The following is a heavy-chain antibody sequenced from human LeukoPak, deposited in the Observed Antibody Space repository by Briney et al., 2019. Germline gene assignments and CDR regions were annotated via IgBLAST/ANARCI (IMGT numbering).Heavy chain of an antibody. CDR2: MNPNSGNT. Sequence: ASVKVSCKASGYTFTSYDINWGRQATGQGLEWMGWMNPNSGNTGYAQKFQGRVTMTRNTSISTAYMELSSLRSEDTAVYYCARAPKRVWGSYRPFDYWGQGTLVTVSS. CDR3: ARAPKRVWGSYRPFDY. CDR1: GYTFTSYD. J-gene: IGHJ4*02. D-gene: IGHD3-16*02. V-gene: IGHV1-8*01.